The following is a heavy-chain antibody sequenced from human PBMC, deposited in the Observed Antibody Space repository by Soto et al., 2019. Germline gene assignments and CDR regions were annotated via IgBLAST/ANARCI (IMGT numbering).Heavy chain of an antibody. V-gene: IGHV4-30-4*01. Sequence: QVQLQESGPGLVKPSQTLSLTCTVSGGSISSGDYYWSWIRQPPGKGLEWIGYIYYSGSTYYNPSLKSRVXXSXDXXKNQFSLKLSSVTAADTAVYYCARQYGDYGGRFDYWGQGTLVTVSS. CDR2: IYYSGST. CDR3: ARQYGDYGGRFDY. J-gene: IGHJ4*02. D-gene: IGHD4-17*01. CDR1: GGSISSGDYY.